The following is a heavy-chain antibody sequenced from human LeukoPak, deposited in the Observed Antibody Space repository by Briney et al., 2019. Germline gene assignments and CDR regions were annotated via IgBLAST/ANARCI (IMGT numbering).Heavy chain of an antibody. Sequence: ASVKVSCKASGYTFSDYYMHWVRQAPGQGLEWMGWINPNSGGTNYAQKFQGRVTMTRDMSISTAYMDVSRLTSDDTAVYYCARATIADSSTYYIDYWGLGTLVTVSS. CDR3: ARATIADSSTYYIDY. J-gene: IGHJ4*02. V-gene: IGHV1-2*02. D-gene: IGHD3-22*01. CDR2: INPNSGGT. CDR1: GYTFSDYY.